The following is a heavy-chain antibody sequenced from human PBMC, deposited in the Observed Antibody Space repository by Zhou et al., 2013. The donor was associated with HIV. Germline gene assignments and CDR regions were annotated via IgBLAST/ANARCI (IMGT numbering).Heavy chain of an antibody. V-gene: IGHV1-69*05. Sequence: QVQLVQSGAEVKKPGSSVKVSCKASGGTFSSYAISWVRQAPGQGLEWMGGVIPLFGSVDYAQRFQGTVTITTDKSTSTAYMELSSLKSEDTAVYYCASCVVPPGTSYYYYMDVWGKGTTVTVSS. D-gene: IGHD2-2*01. CDR1: GGTFSSYA. CDR3: ASCVVPPGTSYYYYMDV. CDR2: VIPLFGSV. J-gene: IGHJ6*03.